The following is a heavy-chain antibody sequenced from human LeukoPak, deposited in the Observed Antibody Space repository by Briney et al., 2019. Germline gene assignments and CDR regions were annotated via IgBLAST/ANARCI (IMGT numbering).Heavy chain of an antibody. J-gene: IGHJ3*02. D-gene: IGHD1-26*01. CDR1: GFTFSSYW. V-gene: IGHV3-7*01. Sequence: GGSLRLSCAASGFTFSSYWTSWVRQAPGKGLEWVANIKQDGSEKYYVDSVKGRFTISRDNAKNSLYLQMNSLRAEDTAVYYCARPRVGATTHDAFDIWGQGTMVTVSS. CDR3: ARPRVGATTHDAFDI. CDR2: IKQDGSEK.